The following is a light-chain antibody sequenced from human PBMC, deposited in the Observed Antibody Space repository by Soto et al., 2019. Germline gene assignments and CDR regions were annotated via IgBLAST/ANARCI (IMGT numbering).Light chain of an antibody. CDR1: SSDVGGYNY. CDR3: SSYTSSIPYV. J-gene: IGLJ1*01. Sequence: QSALTQPASVSGSPGQSITISCTGTSSDVGGYNYVSWYQQHPGKAPKLMIYDVSNRPSGVSNRFSGSKSGNTASLTISGLQAEDEADYYCSSYTSSIPYVFGTGTKHTVL. CDR2: DVS. V-gene: IGLV2-14*01.